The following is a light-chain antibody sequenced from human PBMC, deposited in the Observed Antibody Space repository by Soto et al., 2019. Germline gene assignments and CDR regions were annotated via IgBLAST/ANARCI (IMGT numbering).Light chain of an antibody. CDR3: SSYTGNRDFYV. J-gene: IGLJ1*01. CDR1: SSDVGRFNF. Sequence: QSVLTQPPSASASPGQTVTISCTGTSSDVGRFNFVSRYQRHPGKAPRLLIYEVTKRPSGVPDRFSGSKSGNAASLTVSGLQAEDEADYFCSSYTGNRDFYVFGTGTKVTVL. CDR2: EVT. V-gene: IGLV2-8*01.